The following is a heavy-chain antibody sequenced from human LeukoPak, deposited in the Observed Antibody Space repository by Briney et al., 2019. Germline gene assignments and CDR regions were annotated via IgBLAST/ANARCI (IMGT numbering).Heavy chain of an antibody. CDR3: AKGGPSMIVVVGPGSYFDY. J-gene: IGHJ4*02. V-gene: IGHV3-23*01. D-gene: IGHD3-22*01. CDR2: ISGSGGST. CDR1: GFTFSSYA. Sequence: GGSLRLSCAASGFTFSSYAMSWVRQAPGKGLEWVSAISGSGGSTYYADSVKGRFTISRDNSKNTLYLQMNSLRAEDTAVYYCAKGGPSMIVVVGPGSYFDYWGQGTLVTVSS.